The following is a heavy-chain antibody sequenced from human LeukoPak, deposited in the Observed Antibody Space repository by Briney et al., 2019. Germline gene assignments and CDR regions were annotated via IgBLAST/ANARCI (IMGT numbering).Heavy chain of an antibody. Sequence: PGGSLRLSCAASGFTFSSYGMHWVRQAPGKGLEWVAFIRYDGSNKYYADSVKGRFTISRDNSKYTLYLQMNSLRAEDTAVYYCAVAAYDYVWGCYRRGYYFDYWGQGTLVTVSS. D-gene: IGHD3-16*02. CDR1: GFTFSSYG. J-gene: IGHJ4*02. CDR3: AVAAYDYVWGCYRRGYYFDY. V-gene: IGHV3-30*02. CDR2: IRYDGSNK.